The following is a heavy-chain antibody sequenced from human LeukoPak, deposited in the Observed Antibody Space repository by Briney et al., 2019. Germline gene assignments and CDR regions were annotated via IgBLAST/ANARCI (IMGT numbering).Heavy chain of an antibody. CDR2: TVSEIDGGTT. CDR1: GFTFNYAW. J-gene: IGHJ6*02. Sequence: GGSLGLSCAASGFTFNYAWMSWVRQVPGKGLEWVGQTVSEIDGGTTDYAAPVKGRFTISRDDSKSTLYLQMNSLKIEDTAVYYCTTDEDWNYARKDVWGQGATVIVSS. CDR3: TTDEDWNYARKDV. V-gene: IGHV3-15*04. D-gene: IGHD1-7*01.